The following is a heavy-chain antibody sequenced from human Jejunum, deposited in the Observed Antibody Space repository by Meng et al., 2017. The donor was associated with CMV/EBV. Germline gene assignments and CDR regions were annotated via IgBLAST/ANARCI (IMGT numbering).Heavy chain of an antibody. CDR2: INHDGTET. CDR1: EFSFETFW. V-gene: IGHV3-7*01. D-gene: IGHD2/OR15-2a*01. Sequence: GSEFSFETFWMSWVRQAPGKGPEWVANINHDGTETYYVDSVKGRFTISRDNAKNSLYLHMSSLRGEDTAVYYCARDGKHDYFFDYWGQGALVTVSS. J-gene: IGHJ4*02. CDR3: ARDGKHDYFFDY.